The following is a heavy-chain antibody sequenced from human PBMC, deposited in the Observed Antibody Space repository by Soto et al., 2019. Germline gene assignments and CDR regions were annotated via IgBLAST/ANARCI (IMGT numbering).Heavy chain of an antibody. J-gene: IGHJ4*02. D-gene: IGHD3-22*01. CDR3: ATSRDYYDSSGYNY. CDR2: ISGSGGST. Sequence: GVSLRLSSTAPGFTFSGYAMSWVRQTKGKGLEWVSAISGSGGSTYYADSVKGRFTISRDNSKNTLYLQMNSLRAEDTAVYYWATSRDYYDSSGYNYWGQGTLVTVS. V-gene: IGHV3-23*01. CDR1: GFTFSGYA.